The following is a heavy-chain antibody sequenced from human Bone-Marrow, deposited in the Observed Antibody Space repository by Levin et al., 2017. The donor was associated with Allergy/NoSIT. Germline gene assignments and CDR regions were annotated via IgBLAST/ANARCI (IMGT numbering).Heavy chain of an antibody. D-gene: IGHD3-22*01. CDR2: TYYRSKWYN. V-gene: IGHV6-1*01. J-gene: IGHJ6*02. CDR1: GDSVSSNSAA. Sequence: SQTLSLTCAISGDSVSSNSAAWNWIRQSPSRGLEWLGRTYYRSKWYNDYAVSVKSRISINPDTSKNQFSLQLKSVIPEDTAVYYCARDLPSSGYYYGPGGNYGMDVWGQGTTVTVSS. CDR3: ARDLPSSGYYYGPGGNYGMDV.